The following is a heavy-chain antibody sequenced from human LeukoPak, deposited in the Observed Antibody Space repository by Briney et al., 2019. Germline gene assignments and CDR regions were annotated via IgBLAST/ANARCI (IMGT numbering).Heavy chain of an antibody. Sequence: AGGPLRLSCAASGFTFSNYTMSWVRQAPGKGLEWVSTITTSDGNTYYADSVKGRFTVSRDNSKNTLYLQMNSLRAEDTAVYYCANVYSSSWLPDYWGQGTLVTVSS. J-gene: IGHJ4*02. CDR1: GFTFSNYT. D-gene: IGHD6-13*01. V-gene: IGHV3-23*01. CDR3: ANVYSSSWLPDY. CDR2: ITTSDGNT.